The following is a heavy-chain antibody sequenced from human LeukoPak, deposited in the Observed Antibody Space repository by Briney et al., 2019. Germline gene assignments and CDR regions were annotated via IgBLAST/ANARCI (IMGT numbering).Heavy chain of an antibody. CDR2: VSTYNDKK. CDR1: GYRFTSYG. J-gene: IGHJ4*02. D-gene: IGHD1-26*01. CDR3: ARHSGSYAFDY. V-gene: IGHV1-18*01. Sequence: GASVKVSCKTSGYRFTSYGISWVRQAPGQGLEWMGWVSTYNDKKDYAQKFQGRVIMTTDTSTTTAYMELGRLRSDDTAVYYCARHSGSYAFDYWGQGTLVTVSS.